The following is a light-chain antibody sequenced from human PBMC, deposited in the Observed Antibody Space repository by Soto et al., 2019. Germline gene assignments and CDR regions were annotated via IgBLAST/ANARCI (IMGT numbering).Light chain of an antibody. V-gene: IGKV4-1*01. CDR3: QQYYSTPWT. Sequence: DIVMTQSPDSLAVSLGERATINCKSSQSVLYNSNNRNSLGWYQQKPGQPPKLLIYWASTRESGVPDRFSGSGSGTDFPLTISSLQAEDVAVYYCQQYYSTPWTFGQGTKVEIK. CDR1: QSVLYNSNNRNS. J-gene: IGKJ1*01. CDR2: WAS.